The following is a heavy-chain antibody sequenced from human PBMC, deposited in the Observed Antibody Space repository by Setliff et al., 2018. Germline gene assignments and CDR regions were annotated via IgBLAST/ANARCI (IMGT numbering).Heavy chain of an antibody. D-gene: IGHD2-21*01. CDR3: ARNIPWTQPIDY. CDR1: GFTFSSYE. CDR2: ISSSGSTI. J-gene: IGHJ4*02. Sequence: PGASLKISCAASGFTFSSYEMNWVRQAPGKGLEWVSYISSSGSTIYYADSVKGRFTISRDNAKNSLYLQMNSLRAEDTAVYYCARNIPWTQPIDYWGQGTLVTVS. V-gene: IGHV3-48*03.